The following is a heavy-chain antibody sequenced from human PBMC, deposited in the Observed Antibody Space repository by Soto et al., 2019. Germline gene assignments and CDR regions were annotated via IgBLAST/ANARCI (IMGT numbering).Heavy chain of an antibody. CDR2: IWFDGSKQ. J-gene: IGHJ6*02. V-gene: IGHV3-33*01. CDR1: GFSFSSYG. D-gene: IGHD3-10*01. CDR3: ARELLYGSGSRDFHYYGMDV. Sequence: QVQLVESGGGVVQPGRSLRLSCVASGFSFSSYGIHWVRQAPGKGLQWVAVIWFDGSKQYYADSVKGRFTISRDNSKNTVFLQMNCLRVDDTAVYYCARELLYGSGSRDFHYYGMDVWGQGTTVTVSS.